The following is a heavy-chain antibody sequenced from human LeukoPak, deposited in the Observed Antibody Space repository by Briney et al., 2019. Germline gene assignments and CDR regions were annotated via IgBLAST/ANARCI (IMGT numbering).Heavy chain of an antibody. D-gene: IGHD1-26*01. Sequence: PGGSLRFSCAASGFTFSSYAMSWVRQAPGKGLEWVSAISGSGGSTYYADSVKGRFTISRDNSKNTLYLQMNSLRAEDTAVYYCAKDLSGSPLDNNDYWGQGTLVTVSS. J-gene: IGHJ4*02. V-gene: IGHV3-23*01. CDR2: ISGSGGST. CDR1: GFTFSSYA. CDR3: AKDLSGSPLDNNDY.